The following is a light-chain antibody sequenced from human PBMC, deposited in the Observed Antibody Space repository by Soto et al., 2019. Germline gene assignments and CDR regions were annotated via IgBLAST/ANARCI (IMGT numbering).Light chain of an antibody. CDR3: QQYYSTPPA. Sequence: DLVMTQSPDSLAVSLGERATINCRSSQSVLYSSNNKNYLAWYQQKPGQPPKLLIYWASTRESGVPDRFSGSGSGTDFTLTISSLQAEDVAVYYCQQYYSTPPAFGQGTKVE. CDR2: WAS. CDR1: QSVLYSSNNKNY. J-gene: IGKJ1*01. V-gene: IGKV4-1*01.